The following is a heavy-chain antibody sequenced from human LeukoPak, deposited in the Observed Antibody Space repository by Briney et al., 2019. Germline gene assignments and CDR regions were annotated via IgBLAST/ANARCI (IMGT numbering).Heavy chain of an antibody. CDR2: ISWNSGSI. J-gene: IGHJ4*02. V-gene: IGHV3-9*01. D-gene: IGHD6-13*01. Sequence: PGGSLRLSCAASGFTFSSYGMHWVRQAPGKGLEWVSGISWNSGSIGYADSVKGRFTISRDNAKNSLYLQMNSLRAEDTALYYCAKDTDGAAAGTTWGHWGQGTLVTVSS. CDR1: GFTFSSYG. CDR3: AKDTDGAAAGTTWGH.